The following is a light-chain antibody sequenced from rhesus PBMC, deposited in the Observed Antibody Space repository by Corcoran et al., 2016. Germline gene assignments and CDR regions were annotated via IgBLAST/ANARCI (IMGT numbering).Light chain of an antibody. CDR1: QSVSRS. V-gene: IGKV3-35*01. J-gene: IGKJ1*01. Sequence: EIVLTQSPATLSLSPGERATLSCRASQSVSRSLAWYQQKPGQTPRLHMYDASTRATGTPDRFRGSGSGTDCTLTIRRLEPEDFGVDYCQQSTNWPWTFGQGTKVEIK. CDR3: QQSTNWPWT. CDR2: DAS.